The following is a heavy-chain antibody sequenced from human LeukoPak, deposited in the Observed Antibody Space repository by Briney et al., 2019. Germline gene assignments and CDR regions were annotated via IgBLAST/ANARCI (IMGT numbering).Heavy chain of an antibody. Sequence: GGSLRLSCAASGFTFSSYEMNWVRQAPGKGLEWVAFIRYDGSNKYYADSVRGRFTISRDNSKNTLYLQMNSLRAEDTAVYFCAKGSKAVLFTRDHYMDVWGKGTTVTISS. CDR3: AKGSKAVLFTRDHYMDV. CDR2: IRYDGSNK. J-gene: IGHJ6*03. V-gene: IGHV3-30*02. CDR1: GFTFSSYE. D-gene: IGHD6-19*01.